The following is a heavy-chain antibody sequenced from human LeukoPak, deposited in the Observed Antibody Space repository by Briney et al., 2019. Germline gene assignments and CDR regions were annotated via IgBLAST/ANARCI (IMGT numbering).Heavy chain of an antibody. CDR2: INTGNGNT. CDR1: GYTFTGFI. CDR3: ARVNGYSFDY. J-gene: IGHJ4*02. D-gene: IGHD2-8*01. V-gene: IGHV1-3*04. Sequence: ASVEVSCKASGYTFTGFIIHWVRQAPGQRLEWMGWINTGNGNTKYSQKFQGRVTITRDTTASTAHMELSSLRSEDTAIYYCARVNGYSFDYWGQGALVTVSS.